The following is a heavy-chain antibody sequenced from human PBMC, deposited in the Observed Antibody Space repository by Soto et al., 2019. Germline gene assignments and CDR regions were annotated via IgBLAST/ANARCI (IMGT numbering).Heavy chain of an antibody. J-gene: IGHJ4*02. CDR1: GYTFTSYA. CDR2: VNGGNGNT. D-gene: IGHD6-19*01. CDR3: ARGIAVAGNY. V-gene: IGHV1-3*01. Sequence: QVQLVQSGAEVKKPGASVKVSCKASGYTFTSYAMHWVRQAPGQSLEWMGWVNGGNGNTKYSQKFQDRVTMTRDTSASTAYVELSSLGSEDAAVYYCARGIAVAGNYWGQGTLVTVSS.